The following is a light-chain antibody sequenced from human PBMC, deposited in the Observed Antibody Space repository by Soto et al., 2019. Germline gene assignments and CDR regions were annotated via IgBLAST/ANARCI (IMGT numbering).Light chain of an antibody. J-gene: IGLJ1*01. CDR2: EVI. CDR1: SSDVGGYNF. CDR3: SSYSSTTTREV. V-gene: IGLV2-14*01. Sequence: QSVLTQAAAVSGSPGQSITISCTGTSSDVGGYNFVSWYQHHPGTPPKLIIYEVIHRPSGVSNRFSGSKSAITASLTISGLQVEDEADYFCSSYSSTTTREVFGTGTKVTVL.